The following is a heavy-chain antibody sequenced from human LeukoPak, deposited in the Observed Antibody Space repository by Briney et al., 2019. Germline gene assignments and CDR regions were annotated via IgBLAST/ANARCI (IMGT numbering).Heavy chain of an antibody. J-gene: IGHJ4*02. V-gene: IGHV7-4-1*02. Sequence: ASVKVSCKASGYTFTSYGISWVRQAPGQGLEWMGWINTNTGNPTYAQGFTGRFVFSLDTSVSTAYLQISSLKAEDTAVYYCAIPEYYYDSSGSALYYYFDYWGQGTLVTVSS. CDR3: AIPEYYYDSSGSALYYYFDY. D-gene: IGHD3-22*01. CDR1: GYTFTSYG. CDR2: INTNTGNP.